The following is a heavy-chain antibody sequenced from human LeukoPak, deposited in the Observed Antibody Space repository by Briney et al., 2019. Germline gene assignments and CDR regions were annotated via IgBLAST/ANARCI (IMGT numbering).Heavy chain of an antibody. CDR1: GFTLSSYG. CDR2: IRYDGSNK. V-gene: IGHV3-30*02. J-gene: IGHJ6*03. D-gene: IGHD6-25*01. CDR3: AKAGGDYYYYYYMDV. Sequence: SGGSLRLSCAASGFTLSSYGMHWVRQAPGKGLEWVAFIRYDGSNKYYADSVKGRFTISRDNSKNTLYLQMNSLRAEDTAVYYCAKAGGDYYYYYYMDVWGKGTTVTVSS.